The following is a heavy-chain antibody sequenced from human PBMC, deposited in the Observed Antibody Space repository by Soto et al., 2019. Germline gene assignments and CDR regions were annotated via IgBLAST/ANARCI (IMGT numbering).Heavy chain of an antibody. V-gene: IGHV4-59*08. CDR3: ARHARGRPAHIDY. J-gene: IGHJ4*02. CDR1: GGSISSYY. CDR2: IYYSGST. Sequence: SETLSLTCTVSGGSISSYYWSWIRQPPGKGLEWIGYIYYSGSTNYNPSLKSRVTISVDTSKNQFSLKLSSVTAADTAVYYCARHARGRPAHIDYWGQGTLVTVSS. D-gene: IGHD3-16*01.